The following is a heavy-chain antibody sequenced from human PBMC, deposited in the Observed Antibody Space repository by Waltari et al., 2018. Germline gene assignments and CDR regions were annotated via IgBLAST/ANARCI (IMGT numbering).Heavy chain of an antibody. V-gene: IGHV5-51*01. CDR2: IDPGDSDT. CDR3: TRRGDTAMVKGAVDI. CDR1: GYSFTNNW. D-gene: IGHD5-18*01. Sequence: ELQLVQSGAEVKKPGESLKISCTASGYSFTNNWIGWVRQMPGKGLEWMGIIDPGDSDTRYSPSLQGQVIISVDKSTTTAYLQWSSLKASDTAMYYCTRRGDTAMVKGAVDIWGQGTMVTVSS. J-gene: IGHJ3*02.